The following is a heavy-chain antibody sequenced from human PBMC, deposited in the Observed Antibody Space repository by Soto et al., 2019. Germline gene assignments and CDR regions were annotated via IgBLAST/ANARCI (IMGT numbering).Heavy chain of an antibody. D-gene: IGHD6-6*01. J-gene: IGHJ6*02. CDR2: ISWNSGSI. CDR3: AKAAGGIAARPFYYYGMDV. CDR1: GFTFDDYA. Sequence: GGSLRLSCAASGFTFDDYAMHWVRQAPGKGLEWVSGISWNSGSIGYADSVKGRFTISRGNAKNSLYLQMNSLRAEDTALYYCAKAAGGIAARPFYYYGMDVWGQGTTVTVSS. V-gene: IGHV3-9*01.